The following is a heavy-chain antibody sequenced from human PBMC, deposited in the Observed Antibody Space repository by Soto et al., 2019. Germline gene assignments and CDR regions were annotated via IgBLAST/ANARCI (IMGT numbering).Heavy chain of an antibody. CDR2: ISSSSSTI. D-gene: IGHD3-22*01. CDR1: GFTFSSYS. V-gene: IGHV3-48*02. Sequence: HPGGSLRLSCAASGFTFSSYSMNWVRQAPGKGLEWVSYISSSSSTIYYADSVKGRFTISRDNAKNSLYLQMNSLRDEDTAVYYSARDPASGYYSTYYYYGMDVWGQGTTVTVSS. CDR3: ARDPASGYYSTYYYYGMDV. J-gene: IGHJ6*02.